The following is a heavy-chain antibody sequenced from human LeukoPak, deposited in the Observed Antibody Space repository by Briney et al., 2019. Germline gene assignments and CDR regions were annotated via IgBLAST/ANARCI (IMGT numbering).Heavy chain of an antibody. D-gene: IGHD3-3*01. CDR3: ARDFWAYDFWSGYYTGYYYGMDV. Sequence: GGSLRLSCAASGFTFSSYAMHWVRQAPGKGLEWVAVIWYDGSNKYYADSVKGRFTISRDNSKNTLYLQMNSLRAEDTAVYYCARDFWAYDFWSGYYTGYYYGMDVWGQGTTVTVSS. V-gene: IGHV3-33*08. J-gene: IGHJ6*02. CDR2: IWYDGSNK. CDR1: GFTFSSYA.